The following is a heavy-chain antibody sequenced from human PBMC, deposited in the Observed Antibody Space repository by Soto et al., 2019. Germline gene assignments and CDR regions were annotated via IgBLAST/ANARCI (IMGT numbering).Heavy chain of an antibody. V-gene: IGHV2-5*01. Sequence: QITLKESGPTLVKPTQTLTLTCTFSGFSLSTSGVGVGWIRQPPGKALEWLALIYWNDDKRYSPSLKSRLTITKDTSKNQVVLKMTNMDPVDTATYYCAHLYCSGGSCYLGSWFDPWGQGTLVTVSS. D-gene: IGHD2-15*01. CDR3: AHLYCSGGSCYLGSWFDP. CDR1: GFSLSTSGVG. CDR2: IYWNDDK. J-gene: IGHJ5*02.